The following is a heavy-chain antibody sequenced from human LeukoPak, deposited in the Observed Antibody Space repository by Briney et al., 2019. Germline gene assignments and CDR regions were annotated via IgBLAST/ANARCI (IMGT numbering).Heavy chain of an antibody. CDR3: ARLDWFDP. CDR2: FKSDGSST. V-gene: IGHV3-74*01. Sequence: SGGSLRLSCAASGFTFSGQWMHWVRQAPGKGLVWVARFKSDGSSTTFADSVKGRFTISRDNAKNTLCLQMNSLRAEDTAVYYCARLDWFDPWGQGTLVTVSS. CDR1: GFTFSGQW. J-gene: IGHJ5*02.